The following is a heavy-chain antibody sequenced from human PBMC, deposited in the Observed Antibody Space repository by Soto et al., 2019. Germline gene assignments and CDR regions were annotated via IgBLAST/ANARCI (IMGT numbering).Heavy chain of an antibody. D-gene: IGHD2-2*01. CDR2: IKSKTDGGTT. Sequence: GGSLRLSCAASGFTFSNAWMSWVRQAPGKGLEWVGRIKSKTDGGTTDYAAPVKGRFTISRDDSKNTLYLQMNSLKTEDTAVYYCTTYAFRCSSTSCYGSTYDAFDIWGQGTMVTVSS. J-gene: IGHJ3*02. CDR1: GFTFSNAW. CDR3: TTYAFRCSSTSCYGSTYDAFDI. V-gene: IGHV3-15*01.